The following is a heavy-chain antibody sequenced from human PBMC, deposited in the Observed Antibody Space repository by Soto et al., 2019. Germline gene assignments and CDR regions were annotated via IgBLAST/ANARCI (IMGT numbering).Heavy chain of an antibody. D-gene: IGHD5-12*01. J-gene: IGHJ4*02. V-gene: IGHV4-39*01. Sequence: QLQLQESGPGLVKPSETLCLTCTVSGGSISSSSYYWGWIRQPPGTGLEWIGSIYYSGSTYYNPSLKSLVTISVDTSTNQFSLKLSSVTAADTAVYYCARQDIVATIRDGDSWGQGPLVTVAS. CDR2: IYYSGST. CDR3: ARQDIVATIRDGDS. CDR1: GGSISSSSYY.